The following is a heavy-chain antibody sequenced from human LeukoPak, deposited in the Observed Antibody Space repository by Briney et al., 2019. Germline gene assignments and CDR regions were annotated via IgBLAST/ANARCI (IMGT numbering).Heavy chain of an antibody. CDR3: ARWRVGLLLGDSGRNWFDP. CDR1: GDSISSGTYY. J-gene: IGHJ5*02. V-gene: IGHV4-39*07. CDR2: IYYTGTT. Sequence: PSETLSLTCTASGDSISSGTYYWAWIRQPPGKGLEWIGSIYYTGTTYYNPSVKSRVTMSIDMSKNQFSLRLTSVTAADTAVYYCARWRVGLLLGDSGRNWFDPWGQGTLVTVSS. D-gene: IGHD3-16*01.